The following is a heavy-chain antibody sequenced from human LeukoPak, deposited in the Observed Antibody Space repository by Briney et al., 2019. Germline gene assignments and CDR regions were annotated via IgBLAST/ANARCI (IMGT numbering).Heavy chain of an antibody. Sequence: GASVKVSCKASGGTFSSYAISWVRQAPGQGLEWMGRIIPIFGIANYAQKFQGRVTITADKSTSTAYMELSSLRSEDTAVYYCALSGDYYGSSGVQHWGQGTLVTVSS. V-gene: IGHV1-69*04. J-gene: IGHJ1*01. CDR1: GGTFSSYA. CDR3: ALSGDYYGSSGVQH. CDR2: IIPIFGIA. D-gene: IGHD3-22*01.